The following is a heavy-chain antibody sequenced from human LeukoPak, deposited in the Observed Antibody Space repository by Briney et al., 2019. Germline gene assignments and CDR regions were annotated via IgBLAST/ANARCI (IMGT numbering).Heavy chain of an antibody. Sequence: PSETLSLTCTVSGGSISPYYWSWIRQPPGKGLEWIGYIYYSGSTNYNPSLKSRVTISVDTSKNQFSLKLSSVTAADTAVYYCARRLHADGYKIFDYWGQGTLVTVSS. V-gene: IGHV4-59*01. CDR1: GGSISPYY. J-gene: IGHJ4*02. D-gene: IGHD5-24*01. CDR3: ARRLHADGYKIFDY. CDR2: IYYSGST.